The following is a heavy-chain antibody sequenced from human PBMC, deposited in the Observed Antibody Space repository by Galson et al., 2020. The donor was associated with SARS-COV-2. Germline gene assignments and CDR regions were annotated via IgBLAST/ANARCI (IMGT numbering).Heavy chain of an antibody. D-gene: IGHD1-26*01. J-gene: IGHJ6*02. Sequence: SVKVSCKASGGTFSNYAISWVRQAPGQGLKWMGGIIPMFGTATYPQKFQDRVTITADDSTSTGYMELNSLRSEDTAVYYCATLVEYGRVDVWGQGTTVLVSS. CDR1: GGTFSNYA. CDR3: ATLVEYGRVDV. CDR2: IIPMFGTA. V-gene: IGHV1-69*13.